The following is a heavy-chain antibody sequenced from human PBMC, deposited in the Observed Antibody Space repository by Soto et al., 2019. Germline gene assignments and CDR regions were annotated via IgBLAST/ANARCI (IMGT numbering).Heavy chain of an antibody. J-gene: IGHJ3*02. V-gene: IGHV1-69*02. D-gene: IGHD6-13*01. CDR3: ARAGAAAGPYAFDI. Sequence: QVQLVQSGAEVTKPGSSVKVSCKASGGTFSSYTISWVRQGPGQGLEWMGRIIPILGIANCAQKFQGRVTISADKSTSTAYMELSSLRSEETAVYYCARAGAAAGPYAFDIWGQGKMVTVSS. CDR1: GGTFSSYT. CDR2: IIPILGIA.